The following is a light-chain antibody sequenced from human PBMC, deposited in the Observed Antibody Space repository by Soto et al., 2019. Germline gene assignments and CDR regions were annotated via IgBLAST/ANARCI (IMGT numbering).Light chain of an antibody. CDR2: GND. CDR3: CLYAVTFYV. J-gene: IGLJ1*01. Sequence: QSVLTQPPSASGTPGQRVTISCSGTSTNIGRNPVYWYQQLPGTAPKLLIYGNDQRPSGVPDRFSGSKSGASASLAISGLRSEDEADYYCCLYAVTFYVFGTGTKVTVL. V-gene: IGLV1-47*02. CDR1: STNIGRNP.